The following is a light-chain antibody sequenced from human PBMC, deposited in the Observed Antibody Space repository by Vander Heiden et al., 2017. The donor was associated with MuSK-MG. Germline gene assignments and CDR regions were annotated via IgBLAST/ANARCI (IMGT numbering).Light chain of an antibody. CDR2: VTD. Sequence: QSVLTQPPSVSAAPGQKVTISCFGSASNIGKNYVSWYQQLPGTAPKLLIYVTDKRPSGIPDRFTGSKSGTSATLGIIGLQTGDEADYYCGTWDSSLTAGVFGGGTKLTAL. V-gene: IGLV1-51*01. CDR3: GTWDSSLTAGV. J-gene: IGLJ3*02. CDR1: ASNIGKNY.